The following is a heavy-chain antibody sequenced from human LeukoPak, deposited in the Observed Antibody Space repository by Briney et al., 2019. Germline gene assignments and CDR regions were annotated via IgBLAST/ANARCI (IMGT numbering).Heavy chain of an antibody. Sequence: SETLSLTCTVSGGSVNSGSYYWNWIRQPPGRGLEWIGYIYYSGSTNYNPSLKSRVTISVDTSKNQFSLKLSSVTAADTAVYYCARAAYSGSYHSDYWGQGTLVTVSS. CDR1: GGSVNSGSYY. CDR2: IYYSGST. V-gene: IGHV4-61*01. D-gene: IGHD1-26*01. CDR3: ARAAYSGSYHSDY. J-gene: IGHJ4*02.